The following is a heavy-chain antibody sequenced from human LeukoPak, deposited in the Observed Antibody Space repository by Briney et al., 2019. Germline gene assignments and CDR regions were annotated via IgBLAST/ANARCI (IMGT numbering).Heavy chain of an antibody. D-gene: IGHD3-10*01. V-gene: IGHV4-59*01. CDR1: GGSISSYY. J-gene: IGHJ3*02. CDR3: ARDLRYGSGSYYTRLAFGI. CDR2: IYYSGST. Sequence: SETLSLTCTVSGGSISSYYWSWIRQPPGKGLEWIGYIYYSGSTNYNPSLKSRVTISVDTSKNQFSLKLSSVTAADTAVYYCARDLRYGSGSYYTRLAFGIWGQGTMVTVSS.